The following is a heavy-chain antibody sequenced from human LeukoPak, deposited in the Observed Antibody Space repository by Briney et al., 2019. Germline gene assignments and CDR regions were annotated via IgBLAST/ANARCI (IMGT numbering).Heavy chain of an antibody. CDR1: GDSISSYY. Sequence: SETLSLTCTVSGDSISSYYWSWIRQPPGKGLEWIGYIYHSGSTNYNPSLKSRVTISADTSKDQFSLKLASVTAEDTAVYYCAKALNGSYYVWGQGTLVTVSS. CDR3: AKALNGSYYV. D-gene: IGHD1-26*01. CDR2: IYHSGST. J-gene: IGHJ4*02. V-gene: IGHV4-59*01.